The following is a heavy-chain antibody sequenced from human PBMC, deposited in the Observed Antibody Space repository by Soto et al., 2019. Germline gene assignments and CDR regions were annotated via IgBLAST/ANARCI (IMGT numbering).Heavy chain of an antibody. D-gene: IGHD6-13*01. CDR2: VYNSGST. CDR3: ARYRREAVAGYTLDN. V-gene: IGHV4-61*01. J-gene: IGHJ4*02. CDR1: GVSVSSDSNY. Sequence: PSETLSLTCTVSGVSVSSDSNYWTWIRQPPGKGLEWIGYVYNSGSTNYNPSLKSRVTISEDTSKSQFSLKVNSMTAADTAVYYCARYRREAVAGYTLDNWGQGILVTVSS.